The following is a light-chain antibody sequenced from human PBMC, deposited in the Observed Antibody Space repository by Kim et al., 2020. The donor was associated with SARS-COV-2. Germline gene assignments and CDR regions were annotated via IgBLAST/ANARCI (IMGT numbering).Light chain of an antibody. CDR3: QVWDSSSVV. V-gene: IGLV3-21*04. CDR1: NIGSKS. Sequence: SYELTQPPSMSVAPGKTARITCGGNNIGSKSVHWYQQKPGQAPVLVIYYDTDRPSGIPERFSGSNSGNTATLTISRVEAGDEADYYCQVWDSSSVV. CDR2: YDT. J-gene: IGLJ2*01.